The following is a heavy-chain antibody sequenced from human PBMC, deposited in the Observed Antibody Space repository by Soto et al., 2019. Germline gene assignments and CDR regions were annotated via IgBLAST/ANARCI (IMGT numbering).Heavy chain of an antibody. CDR2: INHSGST. Sequence: SETLSLTCAVYGVSFSGYYWSWIRQPPGKGLEWIGEINHSGSTSYNPSLKSRVTISVDTSKNQFSLKLSSVTAADTAVYYCAYYGSGSYRKFDYWGQGTLVTVSS. J-gene: IGHJ4*02. D-gene: IGHD3-10*01. CDR3: AYYGSGSYRKFDY. CDR1: GVSFSGYY. V-gene: IGHV4-34*01.